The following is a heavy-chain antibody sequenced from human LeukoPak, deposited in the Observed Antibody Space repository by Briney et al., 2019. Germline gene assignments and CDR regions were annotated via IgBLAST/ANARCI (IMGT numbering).Heavy chain of an antibody. Sequence: PSETLSLTCTVSGGSISSYYWSWIRQPAGKGLEWIGRIYTSGSTYYNPSLKSRVTISVDTSENQFSLKLSSVTAADTAVYYCARIDYYDTSAAHWGQGTLVTVSS. J-gene: IGHJ4*02. CDR3: ARIDYYDTSAAH. CDR2: IYTSGST. V-gene: IGHV4-4*07. CDR1: GGSISSYY. D-gene: IGHD3-22*01.